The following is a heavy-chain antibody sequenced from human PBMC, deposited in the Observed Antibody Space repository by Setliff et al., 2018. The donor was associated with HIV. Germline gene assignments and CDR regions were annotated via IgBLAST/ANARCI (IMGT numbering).Heavy chain of an antibody. D-gene: IGHD3-16*01. J-gene: IGHJ6*03. Sequence: ASETLSLTCTVSGDSISSSAYYWGWIRQPPGKGLEWIGEINHSGSTNYNPSLKSRVTMSVDKPKNQSSLKLRSVTAADTALYYCAGDHFFWDRNLPQRYYYYMDVWGKGTTVTVSS. CDR1: GDSISSSAYY. V-gene: IGHV4-39*07. CDR3: AGDHFFWDRNLPQRYYYYMDV. CDR2: INHSGST.